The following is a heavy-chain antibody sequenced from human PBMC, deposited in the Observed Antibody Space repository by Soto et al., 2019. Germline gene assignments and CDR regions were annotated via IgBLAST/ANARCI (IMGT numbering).Heavy chain of an antibody. D-gene: IGHD3-9*01. CDR3: AKDFQQGPYDILTAPPSRLIYYYGMDV. Sequence: GGSLRLSCAASGFTFSSYAMSWVRQAPGKGLEWVSAISGSGGSTYYADSVKGRFTISRDNSKNTLYLQMNSLRAEDTAVYYCAKDFQQGPYDILTAPPSRLIYYYGMDVWGQGTTVTVSS. J-gene: IGHJ6*02. CDR2: ISGSGGST. CDR1: GFTFSSYA. V-gene: IGHV3-23*01.